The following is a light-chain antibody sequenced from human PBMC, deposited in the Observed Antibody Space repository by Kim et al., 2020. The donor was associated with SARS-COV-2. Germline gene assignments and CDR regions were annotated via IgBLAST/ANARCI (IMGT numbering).Light chain of an antibody. Sequence: SVGDRVPHTGRASQDINNYLDWYQHTPGEAPKLLIYDASSLPSGVPSRFSGSGSGTVFTLTISRLEPEDFAPYYCQQYDSSPRTFGEGTKVDIK. J-gene: IGKJ1*01. V-gene: IGKV1-12*01. CDR2: DAS. CDR3: QQYDSSPRT. CDR1: QDINNY.